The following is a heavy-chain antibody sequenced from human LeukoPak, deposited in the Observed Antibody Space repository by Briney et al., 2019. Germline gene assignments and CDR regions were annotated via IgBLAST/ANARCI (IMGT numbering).Heavy chain of an antibody. CDR2: ISYDGSNK. Sequence: PGRSLRLSCAASGFTFSSYAMHWVRQAPGKGLEWVAVISYDGSNKYYADSVKSRFTISRDNSKNTLYLQMNSLRAEDTAVYYCARAGGSYWGVFDYWGQGTLVTVSS. D-gene: IGHD1-26*01. V-gene: IGHV3-30-3*01. CDR1: GFTFSSYA. CDR3: ARAGGSYWGVFDY. J-gene: IGHJ4*02.